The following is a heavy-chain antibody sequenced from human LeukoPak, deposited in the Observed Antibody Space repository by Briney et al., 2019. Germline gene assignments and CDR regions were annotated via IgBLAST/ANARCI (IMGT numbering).Heavy chain of an antibody. V-gene: IGHV3-21*01. CDR3: ARGSPSDYGDYGDY. CDR2: ISSSSSYI. Sequence: GGSLRLSCAASGFTFSSYSMNWVRQAPGKGLEWVPSISSSSSYIYYADSVKGRFTISRDNAKNSLYLQMNSLRAEDTAVYYCARGSPSDYGDYGDYWGQGTLVTVSS. J-gene: IGHJ4*02. D-gene: IGHD4-17*01. CDR1: GFTFSSYS.